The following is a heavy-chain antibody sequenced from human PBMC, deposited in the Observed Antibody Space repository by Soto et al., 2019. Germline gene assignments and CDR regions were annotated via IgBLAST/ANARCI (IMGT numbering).Heavy chain of an antibody. D-gene: IGHD2-2*01. CDR2: IYYSGST. CDR1: GGSISSYY. J-gene: IGHJ4*02. V-gene: IGHV4-59*01. Sequence: SETLSLTCTVSGGSISSYYWSWIRQPPGKGLEWIGYIYYSGSTNYNPSLKSRVTISVDTSKNQFSLKLSSVTAADTAVYYCTRSSSTVSTLDYWGQGTLVTVSS. CDR3: TRSSSTVSTLDY.